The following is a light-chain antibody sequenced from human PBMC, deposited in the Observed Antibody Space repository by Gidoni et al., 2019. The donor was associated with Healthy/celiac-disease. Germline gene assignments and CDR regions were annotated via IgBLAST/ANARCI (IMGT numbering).Light chain of an antibody. CDR3: QQRYSTLLIP. Sequence: DIQMSQSPSSLSASVGDRVTITCRASQSISSYLNWYQQKPGKAPKLLIYASSSLQSWVPSRFSVSGSGTDFTLTISRLQPEDFATYYCQQRYSTLLIPFGGGTKVEIK. CDR2: ASS. J-gene: IGKJ4*01. V-gene: IGKV1-39*01. CDR1: QSISSY.